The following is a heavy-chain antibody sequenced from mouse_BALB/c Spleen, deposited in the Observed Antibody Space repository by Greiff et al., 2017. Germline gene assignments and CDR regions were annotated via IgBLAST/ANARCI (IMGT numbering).Heavy chain of an antibody. D-gene: IGHD2-1*01. CDR1: GYTFSSYW. CDR2: ILPGSGST. J-gene: IGHJ1*01. Sequence: QVQLQQSGAELMKPGASVKISCKATGYTFSSYWIEWVKQRPGHGLEWIGEILPGSGSTNYNEKFKGKATFTADTSSNTAYMQLSSLTSEDSAVYYCARCFYYCNYDLSYWYFDVWGAGTTVTVSS. V-gene: IGHV1-9*01. CDR3: ARCFYYCNYDLSYWYFDV.